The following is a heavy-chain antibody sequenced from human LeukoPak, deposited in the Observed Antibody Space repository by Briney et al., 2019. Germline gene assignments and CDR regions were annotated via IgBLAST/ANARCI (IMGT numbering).Heavy chain of an antibody. Sequence: PGGSLRLSCAASGFTVSSNYMSWVRQAPGKGLEWVSVIYSGGSKYYADSVKGSLSIFRDNSKNTMCIQMNSMRAEDTAVYYCARDYVGELSPPWGQGTLVTVSS. CDR3: ARDYVGELSPP. V-gene: IGHV3-66*01. CDR1: GFTVSSNY. J-gene: IGHJ5*02. CDR2: IYSGGSK. D-gene: IGHD3-10*01.